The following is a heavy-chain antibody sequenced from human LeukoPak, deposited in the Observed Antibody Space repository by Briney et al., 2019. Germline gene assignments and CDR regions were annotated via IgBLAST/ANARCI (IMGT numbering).Heavy chain of an antibody. D-gene: IGHD6-13*01. Sequence: GGSLRLSCAASGFTFSNAWMSWVRQAPGKGLEWVGRIKSKTDGGTTDYAAPVKGRFTISRDDSENTLYLQMNSLKTEDTALYYCTAGIAAAVGDYWGQGTLVTVSS. J-gene: IGHJ4*02. CDR2: IKSKTDGGTT. CDR3: TAGIAAAVGDY. CDR1: GFTFSNAW. V-gene: IGHV3-15*01.